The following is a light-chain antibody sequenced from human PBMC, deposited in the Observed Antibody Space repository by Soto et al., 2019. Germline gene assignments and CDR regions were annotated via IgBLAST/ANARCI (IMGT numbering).Light chain of an antibody. Sequence: AIRMAQSPSSLSASTGDRVTITCRASQGISSYLAWYQQKPGKAPKLLIYAASTLQSGVPSRFSGSGSGTEFTLTISSLQPDDFATYYCLQYDSYSFGQGTKVDIK. J-gene: IGKJ1*01. CDR2: AAS. CDR1: QGISSY. V-gene: IGKV1-8*01. CDR3: LQYDSYS.